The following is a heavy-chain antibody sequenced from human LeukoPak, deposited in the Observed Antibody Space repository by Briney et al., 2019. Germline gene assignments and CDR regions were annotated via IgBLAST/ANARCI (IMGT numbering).Heavy chain of an antibody. CDR3: ARGYSSSWDYYFDY. CDR1: GGSFSGYY. D-gene: IGHD6-13*01. J-gene: IGHJ4*02. Sequence: SETLSLTCAVYGGSFSGYYWSWIRQPPGKGLEWIGEINHSGSTNYNPSLKSRVTISVDTSKNQFSLKLSSVTAADTAVYYCARGYSSSWDYYFDYWGQGTLVTVSS. V-gene: IGHV4-34*01. CDR2: INHSGST.